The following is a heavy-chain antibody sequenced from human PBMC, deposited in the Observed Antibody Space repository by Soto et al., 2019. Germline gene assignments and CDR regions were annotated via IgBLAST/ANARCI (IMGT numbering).Heavy chain of an antibody. CDR3: ARLAPAITIFGVVKYYYGMDV. Sequence: PSETLSLTCTVSGGSISSYYWSWIRQPPGKGLEWIGYIYYSGSTNYNPSLKSRVTISVDTSKNQFSLKLSSVTAADTAVYYCARLAPAITIFGVVKYYYGMDVWGQGTTVTVSS. CDR1: GGSISSYY. J-gene: IGHJ6*02. D-gene: IGHD3-3*01. CDR2: IYYSGST. V-gene: IGHV4-59*01.